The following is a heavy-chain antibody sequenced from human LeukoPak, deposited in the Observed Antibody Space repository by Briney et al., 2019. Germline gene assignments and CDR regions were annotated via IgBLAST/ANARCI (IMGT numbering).Heavy chain of an antibody. D-gene: IGHD3-3*01. CDR3: TTHDSFDY. Sequence: GGSLRLSCAASGFTFSNAWMSWVRQAPGKGLEWVGRVKSNTDGGTTHYAAPVKGRFTISRDDSKSTLYLQMSSLKTEDTAVYYCTTHDSFDYWGQGTLVSVSS. CDR1: GFTFSNAW. V-gene: IGHV3-15*01. CDR2: VKSNTDGGTT. J-gene: IGHJ4*02.